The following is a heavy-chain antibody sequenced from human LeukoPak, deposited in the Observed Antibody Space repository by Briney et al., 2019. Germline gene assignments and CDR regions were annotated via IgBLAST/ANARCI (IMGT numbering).Heavy chain of an antibody. CDR2: ISSSSSYI. Sequence: PGGSLRLSCAASGFIFSSYSMNWVRQAPGKGLEWVSSISSSSSYIYYADSVKGRFTISRDNAKNSLYLQMNSLRAEDTAVYYCARDIKELAVAGTDYYYYMDVWGKGTTVSVSS. V-gene: IGHV3-21*01. D-gene: IGHD6-19*01. CDR3: ARDIKELAVAGTDYYYYMDV. J-gene: IGHJ6*03. CDR1: GFIFSSYS.